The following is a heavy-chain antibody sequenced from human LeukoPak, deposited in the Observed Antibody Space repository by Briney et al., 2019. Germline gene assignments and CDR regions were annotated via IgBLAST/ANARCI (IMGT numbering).Heavy chain of an antibody. V-gene: IGHV4-34*01. D-gene: IGHD3-10*01. CDR2: INHSGST. CDR3: ARDRIRITMVRGGPFDY. J-gene: IGHJ4*02. CDR1: GFTFSSYS. Sequence: GSLRLSCAASGFTFSSYSMNWVRQPPGKGLEWIGEINHSGSTNYNPSLKSRVTISVDTSKNQFSLKLSSVTAADTAVYYCARDRIRITMVRGGPFDYWGQGTLVTVSS.